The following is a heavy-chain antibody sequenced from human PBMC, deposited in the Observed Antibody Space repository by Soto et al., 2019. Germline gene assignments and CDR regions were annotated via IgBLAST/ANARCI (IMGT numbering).Heavy chain of an antibody. V-gene: IGHV3-23*01. CDR3: GKVTSGSSGYPADH. CDR1: GFSFNDYA. Sequence: GGSLRLSCAASGFSFNDYALSWVRQAPGKGLEWVSGISGSGGAIYSADSVRGRFAISRDNSKSTLYLQMNSLRAEDTAIYYCGKVTSGSSGYPADHWGQGTLVTVSS. J-gene: IGHJ4*02. CDR2: ISGSGGAI. D-gene: IGHD3-22*01.